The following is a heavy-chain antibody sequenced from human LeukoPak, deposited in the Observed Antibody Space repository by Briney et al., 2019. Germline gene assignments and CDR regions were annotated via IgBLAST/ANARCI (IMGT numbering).Heavy chain of an antibody. J-gene: IGHJ3*02. CDR1: GFTFSSYS. CDR2: ISSSSSYI. D-gene: IGHD6-13*01. Sequence: PGGSLRLSCAASGFTFSSYSMNWVRQAPGKGLEWVSSISSSSSYIYYADSVKGRFTISRDNAKNSLYLQMNSLRAEGTAVYYCARDPSYSSSWYGDAFDIWGQGTMVTVSS. CDR3: ARDPSYSSSWYGDAFDI. V-gene: IGHV3-21*01.